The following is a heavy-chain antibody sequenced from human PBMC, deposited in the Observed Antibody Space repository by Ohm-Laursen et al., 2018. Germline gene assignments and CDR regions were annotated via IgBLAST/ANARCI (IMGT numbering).Heavy chain of an antibody. Sequence: PSETLSLTCALSGAPFGDFYWRWIRLSPGKGLAWIGEVHQSGSTNYHPSLKRPVTISVDTSKNRFFLRPTSVTAADTGVYFCARGYDALTKYYFDFWGQGTLVTVSS. CDR3: ARGYDALTKYYFDF. D-gene: IGHD3-16*01. CDR1: GAPFGDFY. J-gene: IGHJ4*02. V-gene: IGHV4-34*01. CDR2: VHQSGST.